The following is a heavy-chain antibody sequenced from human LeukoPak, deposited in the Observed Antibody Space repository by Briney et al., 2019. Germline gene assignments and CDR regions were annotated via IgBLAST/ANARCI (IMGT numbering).Heavy chain of an antibody. V-gene: IGHV3-53*01. CDR2: IYSGAST. D-gene: IGHD4-17*01. CDR3: ARPHDYGDYSPTN. J-gene: IGHJ4*02. CDR1: GFTVSSNY. Sequence: GGSLRLSCAASGFTVSSNYMSWVRQAPGKGLEWVSVIYSGASTYYADSVKGRFTITRDNLKNTLYLQMNSLRAEDTAVYCCARPHDYGDYSPTNWGQGTLVTVSS.